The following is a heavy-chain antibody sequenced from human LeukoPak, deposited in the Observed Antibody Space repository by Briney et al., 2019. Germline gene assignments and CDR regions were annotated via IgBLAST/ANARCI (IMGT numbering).Heavy chain of an antibody. D-gene: IGHD6-19*01. CDR2: INPNSGGT. J-gene: IGHJ6*02. Sequence: ASVKVSCKASGYTFTGYYMHWVRQAPGQGLEWMGRINPNSGGTNYAQKFQGRVTMTRDTSISTAYMELSRLRSDDTAVYYCARDLKYSSGWYENYYGMDVWGQGTTVTVSS. CDR3: ARDLKYSSGWYENYYGMDV. V-gene: IGHV1-2*06. CDR1: GYTFTGYY.